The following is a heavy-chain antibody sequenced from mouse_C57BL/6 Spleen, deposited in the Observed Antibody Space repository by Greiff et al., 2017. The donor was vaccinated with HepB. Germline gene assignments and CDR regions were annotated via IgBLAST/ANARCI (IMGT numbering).Heavy chain of an antibody. Sequence: EVQGVESGGGLVKPGGSLKLSCAASGFTFSDYGMHWVRQAPEKGLEWVAYISSGSSTIYYADTVKGRFTISRDNAKNTLFLQMTSLRSEDTAMYYCAIHYYGSSSYYFDYWGQGTTLTVSS. CDR2: ISSGSSTI. CDR1: GFTFSDYG. D-gene: IGHD1-1*01. J-gene: IGHJ2*01. CDR3: AIHYYGSSSYYFDY. V-gene: IGHV5-17*01.